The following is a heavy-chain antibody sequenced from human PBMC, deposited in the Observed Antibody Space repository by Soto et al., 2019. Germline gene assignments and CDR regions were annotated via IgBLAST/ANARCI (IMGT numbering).Heavy chain of an antibody. CDR1: GYTFTGYY. CDR2: INPNSGGT. J-gene: IGHJ6*02. D-gene: IGHD5-18*01. CDR3: ARVRGYSYGRRGYGMDV. V-gene: IGHV1-2*02. Sequence: QVQLVQSGAEVKKPGASVKVSCKASGYTFTGYYMHWVRQAPGQGLEWMGWINPNSGGTNYAQKFQGRVTLTRATSISTAYMELSRLRSDDTAVYYCARVRGYSYGRRGYGMDVWGQGTTVTVSS.